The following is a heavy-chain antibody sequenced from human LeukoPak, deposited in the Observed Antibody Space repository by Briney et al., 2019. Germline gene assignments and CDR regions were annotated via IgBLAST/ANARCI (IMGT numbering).Heavy chain of an antibody. CDR1: GYTFTGYY. CDR3: ARDERLGYFSSTSCYALPFDP. CDR2: INPNSGGT. V-gene: IGHV1-2*02. J-gene: IGHJ5*02. D-gene: IGHD2-2*01. Sequence: ASVKVSCKASGYTFTGYYMHWVRQAPGQGLEWMGWINPNSGGTNYAQKFQGRVTMTRDTSISTAYMELSRLRSDDTAVYYCARDERLGYFSSTSCYALPFDPWGQGTLVTVSS.